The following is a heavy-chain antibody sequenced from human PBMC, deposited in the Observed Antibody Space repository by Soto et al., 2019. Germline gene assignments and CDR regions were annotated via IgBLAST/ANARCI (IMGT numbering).Heavy chain of an antibody. CDR1: GFTFSSYA. CDR2: ISGSGGST. J-gene: IGHJ3*02. D-gene: IGHD6-19*01. Sequence: GGSLRLSCAASGFTFSSYAMSWVRQAPGKGLEWVSAISGSGGSTYYADSVKGRFTISRDNSKNTLYLQMNSLRAEDTAVYYCANGYSSGWTGLDDFDIWGQGTMVTVSS. CDR3: ANGYSSGWTGLDDFDI. V-gene: IGHV3-23*01.